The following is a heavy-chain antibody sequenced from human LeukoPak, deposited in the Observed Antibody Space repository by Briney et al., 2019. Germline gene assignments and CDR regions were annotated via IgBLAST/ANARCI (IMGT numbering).Heavy chain of an antibody. V-gene: IGHV4-30-4*01. J-gene: IGHJ6*02. CDR3: ARDKWVRAGDSWLNYGMDV. CDR2: MYYSEST. CDR1: GGSITTDDYY. D-gene: IGHD6-13*01. Sequence: SETLSLTCTVSGGSITTDDYYWNWIRQTPGKGLEWIGYMYYSESTYYSPSLKSRVSISGDTSKNQISLELRSVTAADTAVYYCARDKWVRAGDSWLNYGMDVWGQGTTVTISS.